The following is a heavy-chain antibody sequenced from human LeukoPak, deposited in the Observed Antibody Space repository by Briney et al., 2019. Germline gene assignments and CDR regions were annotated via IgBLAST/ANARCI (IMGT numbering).Heavy chain of an antibody. J-gene: IGHJ6*02. D-gene: IGHD5-24*01. CDR3: ARRVRSSRDRLGTYYYGMDV. Sequence: PSETLSLTCAVYGGSFSGYYWSWIRQPPGKGLEWIGEINHSGSTNYNPSLKSRVTISVDTSKNQFSLKLSSVTAADTAVYYCARRVRSSRDRLGTYYYGMDVWGQGTTVTVSS. V-gene: IGHV4-34*01. CDR2: INHSGST. CDR1: GGSFSGYY.